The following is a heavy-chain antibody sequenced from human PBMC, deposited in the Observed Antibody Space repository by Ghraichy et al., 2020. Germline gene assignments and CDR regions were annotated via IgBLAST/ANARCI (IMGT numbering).Heavy chain of an antibody. Sequence: SETLSLTCTVSGGSITSSRYYRGWIRQPPGKGLEWIGSIFYSGTTYYNPSLKSRLTISVDTSRDQFSLTLTSVTAAETAVYYCARHVGGEGFDYWGQGTLVTVSS. CDR3: ARHVGGEGFDY. CDR1: GGSITSSRYY. CDR2: IFYSGTT. J-gene: IGHJ4*02. D-gene: IGHD3-10*01. V-gene: IGHV4-39*01.